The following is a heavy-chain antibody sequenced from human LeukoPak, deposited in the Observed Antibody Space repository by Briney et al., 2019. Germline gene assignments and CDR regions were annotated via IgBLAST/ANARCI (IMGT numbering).Heavy chain of an antibody. CDR1: GFTVSTNY. J-gene: IGHJ5*02. CDR3: ARDSSGWYNH. V-gene: IGHV3-53*01. Sequence: GGSLRLSCAASGFTVSTNYMSWVRQAPGRGLEWVSVIYAGGTTYYADSVRGRFTISRDNSKNTLYLQMNSLRDEDTAVYYCARDSSGWYNHWGQGTLVTVSS. D-gene: IGHD6-19*01. CDR2: IYAGGTT.